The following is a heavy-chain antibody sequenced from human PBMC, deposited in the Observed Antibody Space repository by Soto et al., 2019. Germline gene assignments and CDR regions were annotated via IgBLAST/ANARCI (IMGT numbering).Heavy chain of an antibody. J-gene: IGHJ4*02. CDR3: ARDGIGGTVFRGYLDY. CDR2: IRFDGSNE. V-gene: IGHV3-33*01. CDR1: GGIFHGYG. Sequence: GGSLRLSCAVPGGIFHGYGMHWVRQAPGKGLGWVAIIRFDGSNEEYADSVKGRFTISRDNSKNTLYLQMNTLGAEDTAVYYCARDGIGGTVFRGYLDYWGRGTVVTVSS. D-gene: IGHD1-7*01.